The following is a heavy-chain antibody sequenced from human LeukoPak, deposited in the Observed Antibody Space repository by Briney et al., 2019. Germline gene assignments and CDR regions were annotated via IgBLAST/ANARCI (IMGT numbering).Heavy chain of an antibody. CDR1: GYTFTGYY. CDR3: ARDPSYCSSTSCPEPDWYFDL. D-gene: IGHD2-2*01. J-gene: IGHJ2*01. CDR2: INPNSGGT. V-gene: IGHV1-2*02. Sequence: ASVKVSCKASGYTFTGYYMHWVRQAPGQGLEWMGWINPNSGGTKYAQKFQGRVTMTRDTSISTAYMELSRLRSDDTAVYYCARDPSYCSSTSCPEPDWYFDLWGRGTLVTVSS.